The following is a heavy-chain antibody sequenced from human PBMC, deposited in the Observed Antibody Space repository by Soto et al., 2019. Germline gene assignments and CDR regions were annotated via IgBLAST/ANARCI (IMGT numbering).Heavy chain of an antibody. J-gene: IGHJ6*03. V-gene: IGHV1-24*01. D-gene: IGHD3-16*01. CDR2: FDPEDGET. Sequence: ASVKVSCKVSGYTLTELSIHWVRQAPGKGLEWMGGFDPEDGETLYAQKFQGRVTMTEDTSTDTAYMDLSSLSSEDTAVYYFATVYTAAWSTYNYYYMDVWGKGTTVTVSS. CDR1: GYTLTELS. CDR3: ATVYTAAWSTYNYYYMDV.